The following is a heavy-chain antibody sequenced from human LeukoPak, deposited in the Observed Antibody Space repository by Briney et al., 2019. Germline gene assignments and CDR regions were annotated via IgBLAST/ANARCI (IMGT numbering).Heavy chain of an antibody. CDR1: GFSFSSYA. V-gene: IGHV3-64*01. D-gene: IGHD2-15*01. J-gene: IGHJ4*02. Sequence: GGSLRLSCAASGFSFSSYAMHWVRQAPGKGLEYVSAITGNGGSTFYANSVKGRFTISRDNSKNTLYLQMGSLRAEDMAVYYCARGDVIVVAAALHYWGQGTLVTVSS. CDR2: ITGNGGST. CDR3: ARGDVIVVAAALHY.